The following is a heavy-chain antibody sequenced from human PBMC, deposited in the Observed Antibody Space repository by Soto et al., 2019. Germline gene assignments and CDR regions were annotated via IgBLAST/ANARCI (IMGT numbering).Heavy chain of an antibody. J-gene: IGHJ6*04. CDR2: IIPVLDLA. Sequence: QAQLVQSGAEVKKPGSSVKVSCKASGGTFNRETFSWVRQAPGQGLQWMGRIIPVLDLADYAQKFEGRVTITADTSTTTVYLDLSGLGSDDTAVYYCARGGKRGGDLDVWGKGTPVIVSS. CDR3: ARGGKRGGDLDV. V-gene: IGHV1-69*02. D-gene: IGHD2-15*01. CDR1: GGTFNRET.